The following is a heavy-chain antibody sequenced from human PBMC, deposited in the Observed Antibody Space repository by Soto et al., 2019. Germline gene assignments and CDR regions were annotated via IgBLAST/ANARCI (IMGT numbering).Heavy chain of an antibody. CDR3: ARDNILGILYGGMDV. CDR1: GGSISIGDYY. Sequence: PSETLCITCTFSGGSISIGDYYWSWIRQPLGKGLEWIGYIYYSGSTYYNPSLKSRVTISVDTSKNQFSLKLSSVTAADTAVYYCARDNILGILYGGMDVWGQGTPVTVSS. J-gene: IGHJ6*01. CDR2: IYYSGST. D-gene: IGHD3-3*01. V-gene: IGHV4-30-4*01.